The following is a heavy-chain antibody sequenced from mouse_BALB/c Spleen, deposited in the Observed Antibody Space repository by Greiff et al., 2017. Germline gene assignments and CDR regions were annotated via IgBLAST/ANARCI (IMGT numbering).Heavy chain of an antibody. J-gene: IGHJ3*01. CDR1: GYSITSDYA. Sequence: ESGPGLVKPSQSLSLTCTVTGYSITSDYAWNWIRQFPGNKLEWMGYISYDGSNNYNPSLKNRISITRDTSKNQFFLKLNSVTTEDTATYYCARGHYYGYGWFAYWGQGTLVTVSA. V-gene: IGHV3-6*02. CDR3: ARGHYYGYGWFAY. CDR2: ISYDGSN. D-gene: IGHD1-2*01.